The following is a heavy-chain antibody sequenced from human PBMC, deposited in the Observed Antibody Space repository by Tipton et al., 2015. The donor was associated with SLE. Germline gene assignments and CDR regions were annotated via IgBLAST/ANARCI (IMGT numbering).Heavy chain of an antibody. V-gene: IGHV4-59*01. Sequence: TLSLTCSVSGGSISPYYWSWIRQPPGKGLEWIGYVSDSGSTNYNPSLKSRVTISLDASKNQFSLRLSSVTAADTAVYYCARGNTIFGVGYWGQGTLVTVSS. D-gene: IGHD3-3*01. CDR2: VSDSGST. J-gene: IGHJ4*02. CDR3: ARGNTIFGVGY. CDR1: GGSISPYY.